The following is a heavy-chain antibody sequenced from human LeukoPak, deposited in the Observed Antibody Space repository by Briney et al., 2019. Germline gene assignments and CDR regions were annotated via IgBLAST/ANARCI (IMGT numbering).Heavy chain of an antibody. J-gene: IGHJ3*02. D-gene: IGHD2-2*01. CDR3: ARDPPAPDIVVVPAAYDAFDI. CDR1: GGSISSYY. CDR2: IYYSGST. Sequence: SETLSLTCTASGGSISSYYWSWIRQPPGKGLEWIGYIYYSGSTNYNPSLKSRVTISVDTSKNQFSLKLSSVTAADTAVYYCARDPPAPDIVVVPAAYDAFDIWGQGTMVTVSS. V-gene: IGHV4-59*01.